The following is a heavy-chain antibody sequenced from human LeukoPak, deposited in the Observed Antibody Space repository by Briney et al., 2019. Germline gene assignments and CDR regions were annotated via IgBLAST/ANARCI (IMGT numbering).Heavy chain of an antibody. CDR3: ARDGPNRLLGY. CDR2: INPSGGST. CDR1: GYTFTSYY. V-gene: IGHV1-46*01. Sequence: GASVKVSCKASGYTFTSYYMHWVRLAPGQGLEWMGIINPSGGSTSYAQKFQGRVTMTRDTSTSTVYMELSSLRSEDTAVYYCARDGPNRLLGYWGQGTLVTVSS. J-gene: IGHJ4*02.